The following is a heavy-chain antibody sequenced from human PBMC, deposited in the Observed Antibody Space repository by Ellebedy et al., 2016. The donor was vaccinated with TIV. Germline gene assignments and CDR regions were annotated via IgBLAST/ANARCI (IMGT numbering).Heavy chain of an antibody. CDR3: ARDRHFGPKSGSYYLDY. CDR1: GFIFNDYY. V-gene: IGHV3-11*04. D-gene: IGHD1-26*01. J-gene: IGHJ4*02. Sequence: PGGSLRLSCAASGFIFNDYYMSWIRQAPGKGLEWVSYISSSGSTIYYADSVKGRFTISRDNAKNSLYLQMNSLRVEDTAVYYCARDRHFGPKSGSYYLDYWGQGTLVTVSS. CDR2: ISSSGSTI.